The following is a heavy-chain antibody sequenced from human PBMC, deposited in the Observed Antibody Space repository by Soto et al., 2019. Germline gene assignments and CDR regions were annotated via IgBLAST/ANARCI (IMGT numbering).Heavy chain of an antibody. J-gene: IGHJ4*02. D-gene: IGHD5-12*01. V-gene: IGHV4-39*01. CDR3: ARHGEMATMTYDY. Sequence: QLQLQESGPGLVKPSETLSLTCTVSGGSISSSSYYWGWIRQPPGKGLEWIGSIYYSGSTYYNPSLKSRVTISVDTSKNQFSLKLSSVTAADTAVYYCARHGEMATMTYDYWGQGTLVTVSS. CDR2: IYYSGST. CDR1: GGSISSSSYY.